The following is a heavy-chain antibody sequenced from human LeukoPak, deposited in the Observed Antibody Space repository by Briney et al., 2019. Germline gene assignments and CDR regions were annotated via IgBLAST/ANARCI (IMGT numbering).Heavy chain of an antibody. Sequence: PSQTLSLTCAVSGGSISSGGYSWSWIRQPPGKGLEWIGYIYHSGSTYYNPSLKSLVTISVDRSKNQFSLKLSSVTAADTAVYYCARGQITMVRGVIITHDAFDIWGQGTMVTVSS. J-gene: IGHJ3*02. V-gene: IGHV4-30-2*01. CDR3: ARGQITMVRGVIITHDAFDI. CDR2: IYHSGST. D-gene: IGHD3-10*01. CDR1: GGSISSGGYS.